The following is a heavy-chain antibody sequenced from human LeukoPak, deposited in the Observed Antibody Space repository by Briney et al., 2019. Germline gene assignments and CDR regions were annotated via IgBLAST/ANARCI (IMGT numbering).Heavy chain of an antibody. D-gene: IGHD2-2*02. J-gene: IGHJ5*02. CDR2: IIPIFGTA. CDR3: ARDRDIVVVPAAIPGWFDP. Sequence: ASVKVSCKASGGTFSSYAISWVRQAPGQGLEWMRGIIPIFGTANYAQKFQGRVTITADESTSTAYMELSSLRSEDTAVYYCARDRDIVVVPAAIPGWFDPWGQGTLVTVSS. V-gene: IGHV1-69*13. CDR1: GGTFSSYA.